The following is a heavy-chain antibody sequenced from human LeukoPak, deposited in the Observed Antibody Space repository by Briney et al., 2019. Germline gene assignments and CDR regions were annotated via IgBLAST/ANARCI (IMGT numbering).Heavy chain of an antibody. Sequence: GGSLRLSCAASGLTFSSYEMNWVRQAPGKGLEWVSYISSSCSTIYYADAVKGRFTISRDNAKNSLYLQMNSLRAEDTAVYYCARDWWELPVYWGQGTLVTVSS. CDR3: ARDWWELPVY. V-gene: IGHV3-48*03. D-gene: IGHD1-26*01. J-gene: IGHJ4*02. CDR1: GLTFSSYE. CDR2: ISSSCSTI.